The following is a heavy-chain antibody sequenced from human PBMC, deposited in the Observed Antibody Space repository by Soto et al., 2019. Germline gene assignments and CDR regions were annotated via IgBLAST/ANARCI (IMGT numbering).Heavy chain of an antibody. D-gene: IGHD2-2*01. CDR3: ARKILGSTSRPNYWYLDL. CDR2: LSGGGDAT. J-gene: IGHJ2*01. CDR1: GFTFINYA. Sequence: EVQLVESGGGLVQPGGSLRLSCAGSGFTFINYAMNWVRQAPGKGLEWVSSLSGGGDATFFADSVRGRFTISRDNSKNTVTLQMISLGVDDAAVYYCARKILGSTSRPNYWYLDLWGRGTLVTVSS. V-gene: IGHV3-23*04.